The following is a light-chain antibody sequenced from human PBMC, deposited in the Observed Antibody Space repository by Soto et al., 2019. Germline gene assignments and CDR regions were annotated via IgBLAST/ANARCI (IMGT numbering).Light chain of an antibody. V-gene: IGKV3-20*01. CDR1: QSVSNSY. CDR3: QQYENSPRT. CDR2: GAS. Sequence: EIVLTQSPGTLSLSPGERATLSCRASQSVSNSYLAWYQQKPGQAPRLLIYGASSRATGIPDRFSGSGSGTDFTLTISRLEPDDCAVYYCQQYENSPRTFGQGTKVEIK. J-gene: IGKJ1*01.